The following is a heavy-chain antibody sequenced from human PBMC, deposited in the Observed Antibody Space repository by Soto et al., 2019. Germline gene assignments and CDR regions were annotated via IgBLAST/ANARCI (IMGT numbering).Heavy chain of an antibody. J-gene: IGHJ4*02. V-gene: IGHV3-30*18. CDR1: GFTFSSYG. CDR2: ISYDGSNK. CDR3: AKDSYYDSSGYYLPRFGY. Sequence: PGGSLRLSCAASGFTFSSYGMHWVRQAPGKGLEWVAVISYDGSNKYYADFVKGRFTISRDNSKNTLYLQMNSLRAEDTAVYYCAKDSYYDSSGYYLPRFGYWGQGTLVTVSS. D-gene: IGHD3-22*01.